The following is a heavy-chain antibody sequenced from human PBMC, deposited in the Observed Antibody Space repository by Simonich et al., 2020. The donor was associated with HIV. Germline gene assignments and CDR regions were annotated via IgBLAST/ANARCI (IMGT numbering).Heavy chain of an antibody. Sequence: QVQLQQWGAGLLKPSETLSLTCAVYGGSFSGYYWSWIRQPPGKGLEWIGEINHSGSTNDNPSLKSRVTISVDTSKNQFSLKLSSGTAADTAVYYCARGGDGYKGSSFDYWGQGTLVTVSS. CDR2: INHSGST. CDR3: ARGGDGYKGSSFDY. J-gene: IGHJ4*02. V-gene: IGHV4-34*01. CDR1: GGSFSGYY. D-gene: IGHD5-12*01.